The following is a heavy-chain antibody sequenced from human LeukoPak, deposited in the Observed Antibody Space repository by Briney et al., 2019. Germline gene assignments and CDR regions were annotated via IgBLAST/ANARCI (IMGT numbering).Heavy chain of an antibody. D-gene: IGHD6-19*01. J-gene: IGHJ4*02. CDR3: ASPTYSSGWYEGFTFDY. CDR2: IIPIFGTA. V-gene: IGHV1-69*13. CDR1: GGTFSSYA. Sequence: SVKVSCKASGGTFSSYAISWVRQAPGRGLEWMGGIIPIFGTANYAQKFQGRVTITADESTSTAYMELSSLRSEDTAVYYCASPTYSSGWYEGFTFDYWGQGTLVTVSS.